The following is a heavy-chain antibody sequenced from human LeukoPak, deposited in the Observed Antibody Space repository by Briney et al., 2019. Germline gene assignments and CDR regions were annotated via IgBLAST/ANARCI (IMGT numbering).Heavy chain of an antibody. D-gene: IGHD4-23*01. CDR2: MNPNSGNT. CDR3: ARGPNKSDGGNSGSAWFDP. V-gene: IGHV1-8*01. Sequence: VASVKVSCKASGYTFTTYDINWVRQATGQGLEWMGWMNPNSGNTVYAQKFQGRVTMTRNTSISTAYMELSSLRSEDTAVYYCARGPNKSDGGNSGSAWFDPWGQGTLVTVSS. CDR1: GYTFTTYD. J-gene: IGHJ5*02.